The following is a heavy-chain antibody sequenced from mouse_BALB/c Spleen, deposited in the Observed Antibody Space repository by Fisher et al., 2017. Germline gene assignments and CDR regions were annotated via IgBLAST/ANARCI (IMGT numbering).Heavy chain of an antibody. Sequence: KFKGKATFTADTSSNTAYMQLSSLTSEDSAVYYCARLGAITTMDYWGQGTSVTVSS. V-gene: IGHV1-9*01. CDR3: ARLGAITTMDY. D-gene: IGHD2-4*01. J-gene: IGHJ4*01.